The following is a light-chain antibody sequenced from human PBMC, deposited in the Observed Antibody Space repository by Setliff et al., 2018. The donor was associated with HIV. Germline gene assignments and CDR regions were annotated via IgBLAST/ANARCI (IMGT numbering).Light chain of an antibody. CDR3: SSYTNYNLAI. J-gene: IGLJ1*01. CDR2: EVN. V-gene: IGLV2-14*01. CDR1: ISNIGGYNF. Sequence: QSVLTQPASVSGSPGQSITISCTGSISNIGGYNFVSWYRQYPGEVPKLMIFEVNNRPPGVSNRFSGSKSGNTASLTISGLQPEDEADYYCSSYTNYNLAIFGPGTKVTVL.